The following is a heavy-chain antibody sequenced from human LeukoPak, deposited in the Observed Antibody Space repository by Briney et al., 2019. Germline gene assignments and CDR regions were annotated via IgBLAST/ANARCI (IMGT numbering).Heavy chain of an antibody. D-gene: IGHD3-22*01. Sequence: GGSLRLSCAASGFTFSSYAMHWVRQAPGKGLEWVAVISYDGSNKYYADSVKGRFTISRENSKNTLYLQMNSLRAEDTAVYYCARDAFITGFDPWGQGTLVTVSS. V-gene: IGHV3-30-3*01. CDR1: GFTFSSYA. J-gene: IGHJ5*02. CDR2: ISYDGSNK. CDR3: ARDAFITGFDP.